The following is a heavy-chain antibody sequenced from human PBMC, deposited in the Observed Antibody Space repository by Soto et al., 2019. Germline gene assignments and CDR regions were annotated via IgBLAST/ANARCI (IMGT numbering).Heavy chain of an antibody. Sequence: QLQLQESGPGLVKPSETLSLTCTVSGGSISSSSYYWGWIRQPPGKGLEWIGSIYYSGSTYYNPSLKSRVTISVDTSKNQFSLKLSSVTAADTAVYYCAGRPEMATSYFDYWGQGTLVTVSS. D-gene: IGHD5-12*01. V-gene: IGHV4-39*01. J-gene: IGHJ4*02. CDR3: AGRPEMATSYFDY. CDR1: GGSISSSSYY. CDR2: IYYSGST.